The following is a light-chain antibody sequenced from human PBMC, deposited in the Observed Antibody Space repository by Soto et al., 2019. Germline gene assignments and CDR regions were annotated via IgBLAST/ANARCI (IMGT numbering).Light chain of an antibody. J-gene: IGKJ3*01. CDR1: QSISSW. CDR2: DAS. CDR3: QQYNSHSIT. V-gene: IGKV1-5*01. Sequence: DIQMTQSPSTLSASVGDTVTITCRASQSISSWLAWYQQKPGKAPKLLIYDASSLESGVPPRFSGSGYGTEFTLTGGSLQPDDFATYYCQQYNSHSITFVPGTKVDIK.